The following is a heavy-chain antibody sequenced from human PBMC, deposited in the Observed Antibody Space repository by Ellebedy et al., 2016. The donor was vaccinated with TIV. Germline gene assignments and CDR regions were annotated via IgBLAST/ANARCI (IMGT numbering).Heavy chain of an antibody. CDR2: IYYSGNT. V-gene: IGHV4-30-4*01. J-gene: IGHJ5*02. CDR1: GGSISSGDYY. D-gene: IGHD4-17*01. CDR3: ARVERASTVWKAWFDP. Sequence: SETLSLTCTVSGGSISSGDYYWSWIRQPPGKGLEWIGYIYYSGNTYYNPSLKSRVTISVDTSKNQFSLKLSSVTAADTAVYYCARVERASTVWKAWFDPWGQGTLVTVSS.